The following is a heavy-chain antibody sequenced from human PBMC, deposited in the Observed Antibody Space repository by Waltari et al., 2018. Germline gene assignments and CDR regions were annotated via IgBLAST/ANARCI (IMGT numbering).Heavy chain of an antibody. J-gene: IGHJ3*02. CDR3: ARHGRWWLREDAFDI. CDR2: IYYRGST. V-gene: IGHV4-39*01. D-gene: IGHD5-12*01. Sequence: QLQLQESGPGLVKPSETLSLTCTVSGSSISSSSYYWGWTRTPPGKGLEWIGSIYYRGSTYYNPSLKSRVTISVDTSKNQFSLKLSSVTAADTAVYYCARHGRWWLREDAFDIWGQGTMVTVSS. CDR1: GSSISSSSYY.